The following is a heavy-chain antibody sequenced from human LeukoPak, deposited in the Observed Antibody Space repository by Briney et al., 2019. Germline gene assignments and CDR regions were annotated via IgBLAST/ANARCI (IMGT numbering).Heavy chain of an antibody. V-gene: IGHV4-59*08. J-gene: IGHJ6*02. D-gene: IGHD5-12*01. Sequence: SETLSLTCTVSGGSISSYYWSWIRQPPGKGLEWIGYIYYSGSTNYNPSLKSRVTISVDTSKNQFSLKLSSVTAAGTAVYYCARRRIVATTANYYYYGMDVWGQGTTVTVSS. CDR2: IYYSGST. CDR1: GGSISSYY. CDR3: ARRRIVATTANYYYYGMDV.